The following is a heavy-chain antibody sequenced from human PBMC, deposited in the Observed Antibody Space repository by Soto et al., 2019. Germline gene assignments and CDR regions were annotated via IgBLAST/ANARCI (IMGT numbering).Heavy chain of an antibody. CDR3: AKRDYYGSGSYYPLYYYYYGMDV. J-gene: IGHJ6*02. V-gene: IGHV3-30*18. CDR1: GFTFSSYG. Sequence: GGSLRLYCAASGFTFSSYGMHWVRHAPGKGLEWVAAISYDGSNKYYADSVKGRFTISRDNSKNTLYLQMNSLRAEDTAVYYCAKRDYYGSGSYYPLYYYYYGMDVWGQGTTVTVSS. CDR2: ISYDGSNK. D-gene: IGHD3-10*01.